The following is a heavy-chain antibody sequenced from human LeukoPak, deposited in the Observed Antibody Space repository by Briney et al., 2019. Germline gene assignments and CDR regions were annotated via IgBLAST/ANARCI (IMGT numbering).Heavy chain of an antibody. D-gene: IGHD5-24*01. CDR3: ARDAGDGSLTSFDY. Sequence: SETLSLTCAVYGGSFSGYYWSWIRQPPGKGLEWIGEINHSGSTNYNPSLKSRVTISVDTSKNQFSLKLSSVTAADTAVYYCARDAGDGSLTSFDYWDQGTLVTVSS. V-gene: IGHV4-34*01. CDR1: GGSFSGYY. CDR2: INHSGST. J-gene: IGHJ4*02.